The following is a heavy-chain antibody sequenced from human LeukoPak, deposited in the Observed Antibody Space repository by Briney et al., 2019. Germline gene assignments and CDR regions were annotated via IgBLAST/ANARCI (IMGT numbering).Heavy chain of an antibody. Sequence: SETLFLTCAVYGGSFSGYYWSWIRQPPGKGLEWIGEINHSGSTNYNPSLKSRVTISVDTSKNQFSLKLSSVTAADTAVYYCARRWIQLWTRNWFDPWGQGTLVTVSS. J-gene: IGHJ5*02. V-gene: IGHV4-34*01. CDR2: INHSGST. CDR1: GGSFSGYY. CDR3: ARRWIQLWTRNWFDP. D-gene: IGHD5-18*01.